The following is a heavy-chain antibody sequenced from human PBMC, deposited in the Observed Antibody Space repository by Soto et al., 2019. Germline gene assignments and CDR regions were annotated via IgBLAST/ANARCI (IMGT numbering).Heavy chain of an antibody. V-gene: IGHV3-23*01. CDR1: GFTFSSYD. CDR3: AKDSCQPLLYPLYYFDY. D-gene: IGHD2-2*02. J-gene: IGHJ4*02. CDR2: ITGSGGST. Sequence: EVPVLESGGGLVQPGGSLRLSCAASGFTFSSYDMSWVRQAPGKGLEWVSGITGSGGSTYYADSVKGRFTISRDNSKNMLYLQLNSLRAEDTAVYYCAKDSCQPLLYPLYYFDYWGQGTLVTVSS.